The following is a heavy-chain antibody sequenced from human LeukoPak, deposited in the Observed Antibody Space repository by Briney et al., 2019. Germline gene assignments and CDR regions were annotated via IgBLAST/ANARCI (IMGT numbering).Heavy chain of an antibody. CDR2: INPSGGST. J-gene: IGHJ3*02. Sequence: ASVKVSCKASGYTFTSYYMHWVRQAPGQGLEWMGIINPSGGSTSYAQKFQGRVTMTRDMSTSTVYMELSSLRSEDTAVYYCAKGRFSSSWYFGAFDIWGQGTMVTVSS. D-gene: IGHD6-13*01. CDR3: AKGRFSSSWYFGAFDI. V-gene: IGHV1-46*01. CDR1: GYTFTSYY.